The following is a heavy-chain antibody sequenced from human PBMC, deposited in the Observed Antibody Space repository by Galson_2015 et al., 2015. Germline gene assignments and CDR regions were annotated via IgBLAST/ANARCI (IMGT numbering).Heavy chain of an antibody. CDR2: IFYSGIT. Sequence: TLSLTCTVSGGSLSSGGYYWGWTRQRPGKGLEGVGSIFYSGITYYNSSLKSLVTMLVDTSKNQFSLKLSSATAADTAVYYCARVVAGNGAFDIWGQGTVVTVSS. CDR3: ARVVAGNGAFDI. CDR1: GGSLSSGGYY. J-gene: IGHJ3*02. V-gene: IGHV4-31*01. D-gene: IGHD6-19*01.